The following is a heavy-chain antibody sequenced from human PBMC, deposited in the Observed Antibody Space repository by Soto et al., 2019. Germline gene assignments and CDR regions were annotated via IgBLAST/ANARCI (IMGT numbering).Heavy chain of an antibody. CDR3: AKTFYPRLDDSSGYPSYNWFDP. D-gene: IGHD3-22*01. J-gene: IGHJ5*02. Sequence: GASVKVSCKASGYTFTSYYMHWVRQAPGQGLEWMGIINPSGGSTSYAQKFQGRVTMTRDTSTSTVYMELSSLRSEDTAVYYCAKTFYPRLDDSSGYPSYNWFDPWGQGTLVTVSS. V-gene: IGHV1-46*01. CDR1: GYTFTSYY. CDR2: INPSGGST.